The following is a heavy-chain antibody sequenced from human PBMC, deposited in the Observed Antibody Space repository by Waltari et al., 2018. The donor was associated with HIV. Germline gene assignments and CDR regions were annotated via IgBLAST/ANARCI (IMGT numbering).Heavy chain of an antibody. Sequence: QVQPVPSGVKVKTPRPPVKVSCKASGVTFSNAAIHWVRQAPGQGLEWRGGSIPIFGSPNYAQKFQGRVTITADESTSTVYMKLSSLRSEDTAVYYCASASRDTAMGAFDIWGQGTMVTVSS. CDR3: ASASRDTAMGAFDI. CDR2: SIPIFGSP. J-gene: IGHJ3*02. V-gene: IGHV1-69*01. CDR1: GVTFSNAA. D-gene: IGHD5-18*01.